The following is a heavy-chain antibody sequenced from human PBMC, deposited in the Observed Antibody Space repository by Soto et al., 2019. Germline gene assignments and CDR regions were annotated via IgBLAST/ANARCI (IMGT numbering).Heavy chain of an antibody. V-gene: IGHV2-5*01. Sequence: QITLKESGATLLKPTQTLTLTCPFSGFSLTTSGVGVGWIRSPPGKALECLALIYYNDDKRYSPSLKSRRTITKHTCKNQRVPTITNMAPVDTAIYYCADGRGSNGWGPSGWSQVTRVTVSS. J-gene: IGHJ1*01. CDR1: GFSLTTSGVG. CDR2: IYYNDDK. D-gene: IGHD6-19*01. CDR3: ADGRGSNGWGPSG.